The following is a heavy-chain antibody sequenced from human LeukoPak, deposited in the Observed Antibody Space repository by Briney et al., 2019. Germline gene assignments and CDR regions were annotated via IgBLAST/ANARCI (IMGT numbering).Heavy chain of an antibody. CDR3: TRMTTGHDY. CDR2: INHSGYT. D-gene: IGHD4-17*01. Sequence: PSETLSLTCAVSGVSFNDYYWSWVRQTPGKGLEWIGEINHSGYTNDSPSLKSRVTLSIDTSRTQFSLNLRSVTVADTGIYYCTRMTTGHDYWGQGTLVTVSS. J-gene: IGHJ4*02. V-gene: IGHV4-34*01. CDR1: GVSFNDYY.